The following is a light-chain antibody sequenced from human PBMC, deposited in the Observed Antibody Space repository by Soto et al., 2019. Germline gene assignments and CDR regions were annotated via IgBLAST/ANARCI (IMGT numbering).Light chain of an antibody. CDR2: GAS. J-gene: IGKJ1*01. CDR1: QSVNRF. Sequence: IQMTQSPSSLSASVGDRVSITCRAGQSVNRFLNWYQQKPGKATKLLIYGASSLQSGFPPRFSGSGSGTDFTLTISSLQPEDFATYYGQQSYSSPQTFGQGTKVEIK. V-gene: IGKV1-39*01. CDR3: QQSYSSPQT.